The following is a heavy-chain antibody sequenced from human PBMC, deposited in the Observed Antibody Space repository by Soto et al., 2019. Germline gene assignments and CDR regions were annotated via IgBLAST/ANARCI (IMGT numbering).Heavy chain of an antibody. CDR1: GASLLSSY. CDR3: ATGWDVKDFDH. V-gene: IGHV4-4*07. J-gene: IGHJ4*02. Sequence: VQLQESGPGLVKPSETLSLSCDVSGASLLSSYWSWVRQPAGKGLEWIGHIFSSGRTSYNPSLKSRVTMSIDTPNNKFSLNLKSVTAADTAVYYCATGWDVKDFDHWGQGARVTVSS. CDR2: IFSSGRT. D-gene: IGHD1-26*01.